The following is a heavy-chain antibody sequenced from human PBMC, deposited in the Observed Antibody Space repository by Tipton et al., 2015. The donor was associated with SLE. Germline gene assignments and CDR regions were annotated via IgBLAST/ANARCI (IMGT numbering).Heavy chain of an antibody. D-gene: IGHD3-16*01. CDR2: IRQDGSET. CDR3: VTGTWYYGY. Sequence: SLRLSCEAFQFAFSNYWMSWVRQAPGKGPEWVANIRQDGSETYYVDSAKGRFTISRDNAKNSLYLQMSSLSADDTAVYYCVTGTWYYGYWGQGTLVTVSS. V-gene: IGHV3-7*01. J-gene: IGHJ4*02. CDR1: QFAFSNYW.